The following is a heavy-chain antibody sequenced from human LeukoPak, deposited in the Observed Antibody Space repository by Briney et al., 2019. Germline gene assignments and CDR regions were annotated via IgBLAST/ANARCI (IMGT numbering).Heavy chain of an antibody. D-gene: IGHD5-12*01. CDR1: GASISSSNW. V-gene: IGHV4-4*02. CDR3: ARYRGASGYHFDY. Sequence: SGTLSLTCAVSGASISSSNWWSWVRQPPGKGLEWIGEIYRSGSTNYNPSLKGRVTISVDKSKNQFSLKLSSVTAADTAMYYCARYRGASGYHFDYWGQGTLVTVSS. J-gene: IGHJ4*02. CDR2: IYRSGST.